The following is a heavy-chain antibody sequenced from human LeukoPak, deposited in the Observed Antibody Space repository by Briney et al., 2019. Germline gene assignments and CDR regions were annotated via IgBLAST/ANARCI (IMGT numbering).Heavy chain of an antibody. CDR2: ISGSGGST. V-gene: IGHV3-23*01. CDR3: AKAPRAAAGTYNGMDV. CDR1: GYTFSWHA. Sequence: HAGGSLRLSCAASGYTFSWHAVHWVRQAPGKGLEWVSAISGSGGSTYYADSVKGRFTISRDNSKNTLYLQMNSLRAEDTAVYYCAKAPRAAAGTYNGMDVWGQGTTVTVSS. J-gene: IGHJ6*02. D-gene: IGHD6-13*01.